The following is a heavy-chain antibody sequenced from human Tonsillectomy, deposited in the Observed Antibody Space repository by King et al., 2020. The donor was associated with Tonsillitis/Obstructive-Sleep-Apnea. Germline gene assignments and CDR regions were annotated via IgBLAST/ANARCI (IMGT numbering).Heavy chain of an antibody. V-gene: IGHV4-59*01. CDR1: GGSISSYY. D-gene: IGHD2-8*01. J-gene: IGHJ3*02. CDR2: IYYSGSP. CDR3: ARDMVLEAGGNAFDI. Sequence: QLQESGPGLVKPSETLSLTCTVSGGSISSYYWSWIRQPPGKGLEWIGYIYYSGSPNYNPSLKSRVTISVDTSKKQFSLKLISVTAADTAVYYCARDMVLEAGGNAFDIWGHGTMVTVSS.